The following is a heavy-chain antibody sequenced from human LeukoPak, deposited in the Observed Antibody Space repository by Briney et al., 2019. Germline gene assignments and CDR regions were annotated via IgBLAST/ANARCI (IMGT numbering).Heavy chain of an antibody. CDR1: GFTFSSYA. V-gene: IGHV3-23*01. D-gene: IGHD3-10*01. J-gene: IGHJ4*02. CDR3: AKAGGLLWFGDPEGTYYFDY. CDR2: ISGSGGST. Sequence: PGGSLRLSCAASGFTFSSYAMSWVRQAPGKGLEWISAISGSGGSTYYADSVKGRFTISRDTSKNTLYLQMNSLRAEDTAVYYCAKAGGLLWFGDPEGTYYFDYWGQGTLVTVSS.